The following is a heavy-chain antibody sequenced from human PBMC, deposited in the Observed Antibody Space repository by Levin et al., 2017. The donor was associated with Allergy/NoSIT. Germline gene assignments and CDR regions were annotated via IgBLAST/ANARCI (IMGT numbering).Heavy chain of an antibody. CDR2: ISYDGSNK. Sequence: GGSLRLSCAASGFTFSSSGLHWVRPAPGKGLEWVAVISYDGSNKYYADSVKGRFTISRDNSKNTLYLQMNSLRAEDTAVYYCAKDSPYYDYVWGSYPPDFQHWGQGTLVTVSS. CDR3: AKDSPYYDYVWGSYPPDFQH. V-gene: IGHV3-30*18. CDR1: GFTFSSSG. D-gene: IGHD3-16*02. J-gene: IGHJ1*01.